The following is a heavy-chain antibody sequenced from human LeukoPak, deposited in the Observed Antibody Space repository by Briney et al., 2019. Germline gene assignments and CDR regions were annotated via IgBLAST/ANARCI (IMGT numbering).Heavy chain of an antibody. J-gene: IGHJ4*02. Sequence: GGSLRLSCAASGFTFSSYGMHWVRQAPGKGLEWVAVISYDGSNKYYADSVKGRFTISSDNSKNTLYLQMNSLRAEDTAVYYCAREREDGDYDYWGQGTLVTVSS. CDR2: ISYDGSNK. D-gene: IGHD4-17*01. V-gene: IGHV3-30*03. CDR3: AREREDGDYDY. CDR1: GFTFSSYG.